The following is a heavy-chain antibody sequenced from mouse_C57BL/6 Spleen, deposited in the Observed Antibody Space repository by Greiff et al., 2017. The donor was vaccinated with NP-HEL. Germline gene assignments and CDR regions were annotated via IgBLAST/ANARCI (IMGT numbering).Heavy chain of an antibody. Sequence: VMLVESGPGLVAPSQSLSITCTVSGFTFTSYAISWVRQPPGKGLEWLGVIWTGGGTNYNSALKSRLSISKDNSKSQVFLKMNSLQTDDTARYYCARNADYGGVYYAMDYWGQGTSVTVSS. CDR1: GFTFTSYA. CDR3: ARNADYGGVYYAMDY. CDR2: IWTGGGT. V-gene: IGHV2-9-1*01. J-gene: IGHJ4*01. D-gene: IGHD2-4*01.